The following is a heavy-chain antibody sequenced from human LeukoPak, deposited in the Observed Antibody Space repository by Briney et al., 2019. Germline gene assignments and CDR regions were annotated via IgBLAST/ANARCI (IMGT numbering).Heavy chain of an antibody. CDR3: AKEIKLYDGGYFDY. CDR1: GFTFEDYV. J-gene: IGHJ4*02. V-gene: IGHV3-9*01. D-gene: IGHD5/OR15-5a*01. CDR2: ITSNSGSA. Sequence: GGSLILSCAASGFTFEDYVMHWVRQAPGKGLEWVSGITSNSGSAGYADSVKGRFTISRDNAKNSLYLQMNTLRTEDTAFYYCAKEIKLYDGGYFDYWGQGTLVTVSS.